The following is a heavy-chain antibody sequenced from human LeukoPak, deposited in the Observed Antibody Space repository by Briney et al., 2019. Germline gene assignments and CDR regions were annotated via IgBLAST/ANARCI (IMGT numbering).Heavy chain of an antibody. Sequence: GGSLRLSCAVSGFTFDDYGMSWVRQAPGKGLEWVSGINWNGGSTGYADSVKGRFTISRDNSKNTLYLQMNSLRAEDTAVYYCAKADTGIVVVVAATVWGQGTLVTVSS. J-gene: IGHJ4*02. CDR3: AKADTGIVVVVAATV. D-gene: IGHD2-15*01. CDR2: INWNGGST. CDR1: GFTFDDYG. V-gene: IGHV3-20*04.